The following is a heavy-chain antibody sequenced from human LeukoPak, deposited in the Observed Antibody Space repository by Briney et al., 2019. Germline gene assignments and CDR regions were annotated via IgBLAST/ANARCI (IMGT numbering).Heavy chain of an antibody. V-gene: IGHV1-46*03. CDR1: GYTFTGYY. CDR2: SNPSDGTT. Sequence: ASVKVSCKASGYTFTGYYMHWVRQAPGQGLEWMGISNPSDGTTSYAQKFPGRVTLTRDTSTDKVYTELNGLRSEDTAVYYCARALDSSGYYSGYYFDYWGQGTLVTVSS. J-gene: IGHJ4*02. D-gene: IGHD3-22*01. CDR3: ARALDSSGYYSGYYFDY.